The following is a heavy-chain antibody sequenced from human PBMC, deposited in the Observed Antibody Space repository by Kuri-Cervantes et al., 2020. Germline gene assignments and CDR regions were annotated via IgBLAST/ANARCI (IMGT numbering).Heavy chain of an antibody. CDR2: IWYDGSNK. Sequence: GESLKISCAASGFTFSSYAMHWVRQAPGKGLEWVAVIWYDGSNKYYADSVKGRFTISRDNSKNTLYLQLNGLSAEDTAVYYCARGEGRLCGGSCYTPFDYWGQGTLVTVSS. CDR3: ARGEGRLCGGSCYTPFDY. V-gene: IGHV3-33*08. CDR1: GFTFSSYA. J-gene: IGHJ4*02. D-gene: IGHD2-15*01.